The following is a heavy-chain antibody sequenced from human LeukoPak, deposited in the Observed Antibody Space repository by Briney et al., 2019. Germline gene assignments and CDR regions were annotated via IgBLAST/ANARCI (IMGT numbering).Heavy chain of an antibody. CDR1: GFTFSSYA. CDR2: ISYDGSNK. V-gene: IGHV3-30*04. CDR3: ARLFLTVTADFDY. Sequence: GGSLRLSCAASGFTFSSYAMHWVRQAPGKGLEWGAVISYDGSNKYYADSVKGRFTISRDNSKNTLYLQMNSLRAEDTAVYYCARLFLTVTADFDYWGQGTLVTVSS. J-gene: IGHJ4*02. D-gene: IGHD2-21*02.